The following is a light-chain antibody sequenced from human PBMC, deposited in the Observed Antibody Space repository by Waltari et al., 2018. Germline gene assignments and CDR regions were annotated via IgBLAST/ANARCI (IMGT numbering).Light chain of an antibody. V-gene: IGLV2-14*01. J-gene: IGLJ3*02. Sequence: QSALTQPASVSGSPGQAITISCTGTSGDIGIYKFVSWYQQEPGRAPKLIVYHVSQRPSGVSNRVSGSKSGNTASLTISGLQAEDEAYYYCSSYTTASSWVFGGGTKLTVL. CDR1: SGDIGIYKF. CDR3: SSYTTASSWV. CDR2: HVS.